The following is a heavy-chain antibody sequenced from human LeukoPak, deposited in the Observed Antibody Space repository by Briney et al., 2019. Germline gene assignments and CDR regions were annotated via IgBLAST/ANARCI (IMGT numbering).Heavy chain of an antibody. D-gene: IGHD6-19*01. CDR2: ISGSGGST. V-gene: IGHV3-23*01. CDR3: AITTVAGNVGLFY. CDR1: GFTFSSYA. Sequence: GGSLRLSCAASGFTFSSYAMSWVRQAPGEGLEWVSAISGSGGSTYYADSVKGRFTISRDNSKNTLYLQMNSLRAEDTAVYYCAITTVAGNVGLFYRGQGTLVTVSS. J-gene: IGHJ4*02.